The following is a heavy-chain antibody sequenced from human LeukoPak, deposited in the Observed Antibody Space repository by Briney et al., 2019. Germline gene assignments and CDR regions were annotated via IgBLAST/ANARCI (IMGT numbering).Heavy chain of an antibody. J-gene: IGHJ4*02. V-gene: IGHV4-59*12. D-gene: IGHD3-10*01. CDR2: IYYSGST. Sequence: PSETLSLTCTVSGGSISSYYWSWIRQPPGKGLEWIGYIYYSGSTNYNPSLKSRVTISVDTSKNQFSLKLSSVTAADTAVYYCARGSLLSRYYGSGSYVYFDYWGQGTLVTVPS. CDR1: GGSISSYY. CDR3: ARGSLLSRYYGSGSYVYFDY.